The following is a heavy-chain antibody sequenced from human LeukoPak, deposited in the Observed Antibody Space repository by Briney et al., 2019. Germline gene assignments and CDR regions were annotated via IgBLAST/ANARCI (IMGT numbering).Heavy chain of an antibody. CDR1: GGSISSGGYY. V-gene: IGHV4-31*03. CDR2: IYYSGST. J-gene: IGHJ6*02. Sequence: SQTLSLTCTVSGGSISSGGYYWSWIRQHPGKGLEWIGYIYYSGSTYYNPSLKSRVTISVDTSKNQFSLKLSSVTAADTAVCYCARDHAYYYGMDVWGQGTTVTVSS. CDR3: ARDHAYYYGMDV.